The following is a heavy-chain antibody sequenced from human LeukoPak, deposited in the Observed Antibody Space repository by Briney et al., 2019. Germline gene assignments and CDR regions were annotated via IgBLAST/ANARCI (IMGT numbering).Heavy chain of an antibody. J-gene: IGHJ4*02. CDR3: ARDPVGGFGEWDY. Sequence: SETLSLTCTVSGGSISSGGYYWTWIRQPPGKGLEWIGNIFHSGRTHYNPSPKNRVTMSADTSENRFSLRLTSVTAADTAVYFCARDPVGGFGEWDYWGQGTLVTVSS. CDR2: IFHSGRT. CDR1: GGSISSGGYY. V-gene: IGHV4-30-2*01. D-gene: IGHD3-10*01.